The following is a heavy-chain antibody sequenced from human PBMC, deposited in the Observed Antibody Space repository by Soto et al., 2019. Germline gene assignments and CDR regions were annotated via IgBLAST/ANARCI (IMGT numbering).Heavy chain of an antibody. CDR3: ARVVRFFGGQAGY. Sequence: QVLLVQSGADVKKPGASVKVSCKTSGYTFTEVDINWVRQAPGQGLEWMGWMNTNTGNTGYAQKFQGRVTMTRDTSISTAYMELRRLRSEDTAVYYCARVVRFFGGQAGYWGQGTLVTVSS. D-gene: IGHD3-3*01. J-gene: IGHJ4*02. V-gene: IGHV1-8*01. CDR2: MNTNTGNT. CDR1: GYTFTEVD.